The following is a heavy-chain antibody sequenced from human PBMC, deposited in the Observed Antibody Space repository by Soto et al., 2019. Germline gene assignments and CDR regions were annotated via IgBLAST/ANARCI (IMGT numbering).Heavy chain of an antibody. CDR2: INPSGGST. J-gene: IGHJ4*02. CDR3: AIYSSGWYPLDY. D-gene: IGHD6-19*01. V-gene: IGHV1-46*01. CDR1: GYTFTSYY. Sequence: ASVKVSCKASGYTFTSYYMHWVRQAPGQGLEWMGIINPSGGSTSYAQKFQGRVTMTRDTSTSTVYMELNSLRAEDTAVYYCAIYSSGWYPLDYWGQGTLVTVSS.